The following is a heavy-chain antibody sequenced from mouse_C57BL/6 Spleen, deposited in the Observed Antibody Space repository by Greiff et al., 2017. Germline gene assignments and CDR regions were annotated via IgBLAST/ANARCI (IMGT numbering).Heavy chain of an antibody. Sequence: EVQLVESGEGLVKPGGSLKLSCAASGFTFSSYAMSWVRQTPEKRLEWVAYISSGGDYIYYADTVKGRFTISRDSARNTLYLQMSRLKSEDTAMDYCISDDHYGSSYAMDYWGQGTSLTVSS. CDR1: GFTFSSYA. CDR3: ISDDHYGSSYAMDY. CDR2: ISSGGDYI. V-gene: IGHV5-9-1*02. D-gene: IGHD1-1*01. J-gene: IGHJ4*01.